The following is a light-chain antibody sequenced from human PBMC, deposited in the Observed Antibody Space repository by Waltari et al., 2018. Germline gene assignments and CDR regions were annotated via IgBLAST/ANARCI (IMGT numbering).Light chain of an antibody. Sequence: DIVMTQSPDSLAVSLGERAPINCKSRQSVLYSSKNKNYLTWYQQKPGQPPKLLIYWASTRESGVPDRFSGSGSGTDFTLTISSLQAEDVAVYYCQQYYSTPRTFGQGTKVEIK. J-gene: IGKJ1*01. V-gene: IGKV4-1*01. CDR1: QSVLYSSKNKNY. CDR3: QQYYSTPRT. CDR2: WAS.